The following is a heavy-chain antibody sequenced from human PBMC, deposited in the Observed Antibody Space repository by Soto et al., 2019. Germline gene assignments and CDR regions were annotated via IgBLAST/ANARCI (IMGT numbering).Heavy chain of an antibody. CDR3: AFSSGWRDFDY. V-gene: IGHV4-34*01. CDR2: INHSGST. Sequence: LSLTCAVYGGSFSGYYWSWIRQPPGKGLEWIGEINHSGSTNYNPSLKSRVTISVDTSKNQFSLKLSSVTAADTAVYYCAFSSGWRDFDYWGQGTLVTVSS. D-gene: IGHD6-19*01. CDR1: GGSFSGYY. J-gene: IGHJ4*02.